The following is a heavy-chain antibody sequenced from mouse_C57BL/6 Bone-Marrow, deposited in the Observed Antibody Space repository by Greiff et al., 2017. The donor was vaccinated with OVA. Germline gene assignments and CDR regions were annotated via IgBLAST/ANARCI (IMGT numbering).Heavy chain of an antibody. CDR3: ARRPYYYGSTYAMDY. CDR2: ISNLAYSI. CDR1: GFTFSDYG. Sequence: EVQLQESGGGLVQPGGSLKLSCAASGFTFSDYGMAWVRQAPRKGPEWVAFISNLAYSIYYADTVTGRFTISRENAKNTLYLEMSSLRSEDTAMYYCARRPYYYGSTYAMDYWGQGTSVTVSS. D-gene: IGHD1-1*01. J-gene: IGHJ4*01. V-gene: IGHV5-15*04.